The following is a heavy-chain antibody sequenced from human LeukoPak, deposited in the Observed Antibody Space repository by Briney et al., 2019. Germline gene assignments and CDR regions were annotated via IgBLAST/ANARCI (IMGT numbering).Heavy chain of an antibody. CDR1: GYSISSDYY. CDR3: ARLDWTYRPFDI. CDR2: IYHSGST. D-gene: IGHD3/OR15-3a*01. V-gene: IGHV4-38-2*01. Sequence: ASETLSLTCAVSGYSISSDYYWGWIRQPPGKGLEWIGSIYHSGSTYYNPSLKSRVTISVDTSKNQFSLKLSSVTAADTAVYYCARLDWTYRPFDIWGQGTMVTVSS. J-gene: IGHJ3*02.